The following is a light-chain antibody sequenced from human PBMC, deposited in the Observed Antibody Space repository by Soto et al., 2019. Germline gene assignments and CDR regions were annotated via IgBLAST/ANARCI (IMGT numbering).Light chain of an antibody. Sequence: AIQMTQSPSSLSASVGDRVTITCRASQGIRNDLGWYQQKPGKAPKLLIYAASSLQSGVPSRFSGSGSGTDFTLPISSLQPEDCATYYCLQDYNYPRTFGQGTKVEIK. CDR3: LQDYNYPRT. CDR2: AAS. J-gene: IGKJ1*01. CDR1: QGIRND. V-gene: IGKV1-6*01.